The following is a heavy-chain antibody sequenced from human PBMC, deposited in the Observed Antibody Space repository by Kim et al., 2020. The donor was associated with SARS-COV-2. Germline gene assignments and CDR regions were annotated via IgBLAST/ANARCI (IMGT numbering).Heavy chain of an antibody. CDR3: AKDHIFRVGYVGVVVPAEAPFDY. CDR2: ISGSGGST. CDR1: GFTFSSYA. Sequence: GGSLRLSCAASGFTFSSYAMSWVRQAPGKGLEWVSAISGSGGSTYYADSVKGRFTISGDNSKNTLYLQMNSLRAEDTAVYYCAKDHIFRVGYVGVVVPAEAPFDYWGQGTLVTVSS. V-gene: IGHV3-23*01. D-gene: IGHD2-2*01. J-gene: IGHJ4*02.